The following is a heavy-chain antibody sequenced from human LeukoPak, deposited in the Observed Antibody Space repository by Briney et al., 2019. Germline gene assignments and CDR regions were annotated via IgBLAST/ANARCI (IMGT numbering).Heavy chain of an antibody. CDR2: IKQDESEK. Sequence: PGESLRLSCTASGFTFSNFWMGWVRQAPGKGLEWVANIKQDESEKFYVDSVKGRFTISRDNAKNSLYLQMNSLRAEDTAVYYCARDPSGSDFDYWGQGTLVTVSS. CDR1: GFTFSNFW. J-gene: IGHJ4*02. D-gene: IGHD5-12*01. V-gene: IGHV3-7*01. CDR3: ARDPSGSDFDY.